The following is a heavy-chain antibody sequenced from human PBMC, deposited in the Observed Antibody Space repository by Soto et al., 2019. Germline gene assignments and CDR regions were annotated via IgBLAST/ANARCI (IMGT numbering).Heavy chain of an antibody. CDR1: GFTFSSYT. V-gene: IGHV3-23*01. CDR2: ISASGGSP. Sequence: EVQLLESGGGLVQPGGSLRLSCAASGFTFSSYTMSWVRQAPGKGLEWVSAISASGGSPYYADSVKGRFTISRDNSKNTLYLEHDSLRAEDTAVYYCAKGVSRYGDQDYFDCWGQGSLVTVSA. J-gene: IGHJ4*02. CDR3: AKGVSRYGDQDYFDC. D-gene: IGHD4-17*01.